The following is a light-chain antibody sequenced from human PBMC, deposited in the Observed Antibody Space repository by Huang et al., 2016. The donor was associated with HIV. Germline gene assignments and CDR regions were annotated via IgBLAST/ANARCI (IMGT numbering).Light chain of an antibody. CDR3: QQRSHWPIT. J-gene: IGKJ5*01. Sequence: EIVLTQSPATLSLSPGQRATLSCRAALSVSRQLAWYQQKPGQAPRLLIYEASNRAPGVPARFSGSGSGTDFTLTISSLEPEDFAVYYCQQRSHWPITFGQGTRLEIK. V-gene: IGKV3-11*01. CDR1: LSVSRQ. CDR2: EAS.